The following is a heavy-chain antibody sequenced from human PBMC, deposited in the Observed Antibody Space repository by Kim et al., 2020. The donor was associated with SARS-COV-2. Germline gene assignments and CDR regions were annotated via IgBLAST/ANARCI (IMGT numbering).Heavy chain of an antibody. CDR3: AKALLRGVNFYYYGMDV. V-gene: IGHV3-30*02. D-gene: IGHD3-10*01. J-gene: IGHJ6*02. Sequence: KGRFTISRDNSKNTLYLQMTSLRAEDTAMYYCAKALLRGVNFYYYGMDVWGQGTTVTVSS.